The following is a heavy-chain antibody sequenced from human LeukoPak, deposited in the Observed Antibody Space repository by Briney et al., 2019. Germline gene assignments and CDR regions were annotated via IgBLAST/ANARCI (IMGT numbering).Heavy chain of an antibody. Sequence: SVKDSCKTSGFIFSSSAIQWVRQARGQRLEWIGWIVVGSGNTNYAQEFQERVSITRDMSTSTAYLELSSLRSEDTAVYYCAKNLLGSESFSWHFDLWGRGTLVTVSS. J-gene: IGHJ2*01. V-gene: IGHV1-58*02. CDR1: GFIFSSSA. CDR3: AKNLLGSESFSWHFDL. D-gene: IGHD1-26*01. CDR2: IVVGSGNT.